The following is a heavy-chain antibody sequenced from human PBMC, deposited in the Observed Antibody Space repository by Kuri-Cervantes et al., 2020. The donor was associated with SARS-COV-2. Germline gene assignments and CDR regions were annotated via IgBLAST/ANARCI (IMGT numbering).Heavy chain of an antibody. D-gene: IGHD2-21*01. Sequence: SETLSLTCAVYGGSFSGYYWSWIRQPPGKGLEWIGEISHSGSTNYNPSLKSRVTMSRDMSRNECSITLSFVTAADTAVYFCAASLFPRQAFDVWAQGTMVTVSS. J-gene: IGHJ3*01. V-gene: IGHV4-34*01. CDR3: AASLFPRQAFDV. CDR1: GGSFSGYY. CDR2: ISHSGST.